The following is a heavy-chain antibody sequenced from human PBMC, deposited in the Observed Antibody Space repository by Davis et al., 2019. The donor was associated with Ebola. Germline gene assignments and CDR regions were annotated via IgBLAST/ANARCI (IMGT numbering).Heavy chain of an antibody. J-gene: IGHJ5*02. CDR1: GGSISSHY. CDR3: ARERGIAVAGTGWFDP. Sequence: PSETLSLTCTVSGGSISSHYWSWIRQPPGKGLEWIGYIYYSGSTNYNPSLKSRVTISVDTSKNQFSLKLSSVTAADTAVYYCARERGIAVAGTGWFDPWGQGTLVTVSS. V-gene: IGHV4-59*11. CDR2: IYYSGST. D-gene: IGHD6-19*01.